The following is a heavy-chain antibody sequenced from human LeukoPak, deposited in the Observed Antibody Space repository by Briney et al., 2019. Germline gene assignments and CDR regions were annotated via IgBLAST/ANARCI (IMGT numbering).Heavy chain of an antibody. CDR1: GFTFSSYP. CDR2: ISYDGSNK. D-gene: IGHD6-19*01. Sequence: PGGSLRLSCAASGFTFSSYPMHWARQARDKGLEGGAVISYDGSNKYYADSVKGRFTISRDNSTKTLYLEMNSLRPEDTAVYYCAKSYDNGWYVCDYWGQGTLVTVSS. CDR3: AKSYDNGWYVCDY. V-gene: IGHV3-30*18. J-gene: IGHJ4*02.